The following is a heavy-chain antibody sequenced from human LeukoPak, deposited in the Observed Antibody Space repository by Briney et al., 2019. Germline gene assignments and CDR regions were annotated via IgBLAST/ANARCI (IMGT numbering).Heavy chain of an antibody. CDR1: GGTFNKYA. J-gene: IGHJ4*02. D-gene: IGHD4-17*01. V-gene: IGHV1-69*01. Sequence: SVKVSFKGSGGTFNKYAISWGGQAPGQGGEWMGGIIPIFGTANYAQKFQGRVTITADESTSTAYMELSSLRSEDTAVYYCARDQRSYFDYWGQGTLVTVSS. CDR2: IIPIFGTA. CDR3: ARDQRSYFDY.